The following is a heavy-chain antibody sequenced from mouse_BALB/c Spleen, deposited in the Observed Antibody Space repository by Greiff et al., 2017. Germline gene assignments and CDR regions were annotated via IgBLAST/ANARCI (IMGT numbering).Heavy chain of an antibody. CDR3: ARPIYYDYDYAMDY. CDR1: GFSLSTSGMS. Sequence: QVTLKESGPGILQPSQTLSLSCSFSGFSLSTSGMSVGWIRQPSGKGLEWLAHIWWNDDKYYNPALKSRLTISKDTSNNQVFLKIASVVTADTATYYCARPIYYDYDYAMDYWGQGTSVTVSS. V-gene: IGHV8-8*01. D-gene: IGHD2-4*01. J-gene: IGHJ4*01. CDR2: IWWNDDK.